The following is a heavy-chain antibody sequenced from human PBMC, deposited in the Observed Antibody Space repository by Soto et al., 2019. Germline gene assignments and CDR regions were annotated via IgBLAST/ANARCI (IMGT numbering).Heavy chain of an antibody. CDR1: GGSTSSGDYY. J-gene: IGHJ4*02. CDR3: ARGGIAVAGYFDY. V-gene: IGHV4-30-4*01. CDR2: IYYSGST. D-gene: IGHD6-19*01. Sequence: SETLSLTCTVSGGSTSSGDYYWSWICQPPGKGLEWIGYIYYSGSTYYNPSLKSRVTISVDTSKNQFSLKLSSVTAADTAVYYCARGGIAVAGYFDYWGQGTLVTVSS.